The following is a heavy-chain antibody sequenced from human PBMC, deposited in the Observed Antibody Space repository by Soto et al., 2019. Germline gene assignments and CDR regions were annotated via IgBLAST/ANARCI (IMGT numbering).Heavy chain of an antibody. J-gene: IGHJ6*02. V-gene: IGHV4-31*03. Sequence: QVQLQESGPGLVKPSQTLSLTCSVSGGSINSGGHYWSWIRQHPGKGLEWIGHIYKTGSTDFNPSLKHRLTISIDPSKNQFSLSLRSVTDADTAVYYCARDRIPFSVDVWGQGTTVTVSS. CDR2: IYKTGST. D-gene: IGHD5-18*01. CDR3: ARDRIPFSVDV. CDR1: GGSINSGGHY.